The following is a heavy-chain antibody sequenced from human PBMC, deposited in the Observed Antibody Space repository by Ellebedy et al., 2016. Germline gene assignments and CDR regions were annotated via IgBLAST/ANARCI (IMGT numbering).Heavy chain of an antibody. Sequence: SETLSLXXTVSGDSIRSGYYWGWVRQPPGKGLEWIATIYHTGSTYYNPSLKSRVTISVDTSKNQFSLKLNSVTAADTAVYYCARDRDCSSGGCYYDYWGQGTLVTVSS. CDR2: IYHTGST. V-gene: IGHV4-38-2*02. CDR1: GDSIRSGYY. J-gene: IGHJ4*02. D-gene: IGHD2-15*01. CDR3: ARDRDCSSGGCYYDY.